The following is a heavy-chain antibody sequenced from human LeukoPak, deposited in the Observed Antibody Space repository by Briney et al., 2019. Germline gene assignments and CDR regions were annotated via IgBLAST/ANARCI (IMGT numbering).Heavy chain of an antibody. CDR1: GGTFSSYA. D-gene: IGHD5-24*01. J-gene: IGHJ4*02. V-gene: IGHV1-69*01. CDR2: IIPIFGTA. Sequence: SVKVSCKASGGTFSSYAISWVRQAPGQGLEWMGGIIPIFGTANYAQKFQGRVTITADESTSTAYMELSSLRSEDTAVYCCARDLATRDGYNDYWGQGTLVTVSS. CDR3: ARDLATRDGYNDY.